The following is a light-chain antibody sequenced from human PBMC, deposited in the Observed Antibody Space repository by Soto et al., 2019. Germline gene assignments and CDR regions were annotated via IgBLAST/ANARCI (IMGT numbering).Light chain of an antibody. V-gene: IGKV3-15*01. CDR3: QQYNNWPRWT. J-gene: IGKJ1*01. Sequence: EIVMTQSPATLSVSPGERATLSCRASQSVSTNLAWYHHKPGQAPRLLIYGASTRATGIPARFSGSGSGTEFTLTISSLQSEDVAVYYCQQYNNWPRWTFGQGTKVEIK. CDR1: QSVSTN. CDR2: GAS.